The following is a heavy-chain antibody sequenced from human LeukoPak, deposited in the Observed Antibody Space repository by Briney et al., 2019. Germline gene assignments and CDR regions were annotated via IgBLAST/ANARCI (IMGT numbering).Heavy chain of an antibody. CDR2: IYSGGST. Sequence: GGSLRLSCVASGFTFSSYAMSWVRQAPGKGLEWVSVIYSGGSTYYADSVKGRFTISRDNSKNTLYLQMNSLRAEDTAVYYCARENNLGDYSRPPGYYYYGMDVWGQGTTVTVSS. D-gene: IGHD1/OR15-1a*01. J-gene: IGHJ6*02. CDR1: GFTFSSYA. V-gene: IGHV3-53*01. CDR3: ARENNLGDYSRPPGYYYYGMDV.